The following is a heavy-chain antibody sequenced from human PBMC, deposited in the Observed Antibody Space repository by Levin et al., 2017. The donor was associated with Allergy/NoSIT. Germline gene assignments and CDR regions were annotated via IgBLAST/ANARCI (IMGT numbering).Heavy chain of an antibody. D-gene: IGHD2-21*01. V-gene: IGHV4-59*01. CDR3: ARGEVWSPRRFDP. Sequence: SETLSLTCTVSGDSISDYYWSWIRQPPRKGLEWIGYIYYSGATNYNPSLKSRVTIAVDKAKNQFSLHLRSVTAADTAVYYCARGEVWSPRRFDPWGQGTLVTVSS. CDR1: GDSISDYY. CDR2: IYYSGAT. J-gene: IGHJ5*02.